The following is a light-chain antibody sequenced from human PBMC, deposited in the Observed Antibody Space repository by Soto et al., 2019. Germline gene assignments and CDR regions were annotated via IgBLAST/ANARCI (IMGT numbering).Light chain of an antibody. J-gene: IGLJ2*01. CDR2: ANT. Sequence: QSVLTQPRSVSGAPGQRVTISCTGTGSNIGAGYDIHWYQQFPGTAPKLLIYANTHRPSGVPDRFSGFKSGTSASLAISGLQAEDEADYYCQSFDSSLSGFVAFGGGTKLTVL. CDR3: QSFDSSLSGFVA. CDR1: GSNIGAGYD. V-gene: IGLV1-40*01.